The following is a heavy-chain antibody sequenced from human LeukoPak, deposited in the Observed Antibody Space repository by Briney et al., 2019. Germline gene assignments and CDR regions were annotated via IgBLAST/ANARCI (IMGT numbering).Heavy chain of an antibody. J-gene: IGHJ3*02. CDR1: GGSFSGYY. CDR3: AVGLLPDAFDI. D-gene: IGHD1-26*01. V-gene: IGHV4-34*01. Sequence: RTSETLSLTCAVCGGSFSGYYWSWIRQPPGKGLEWIGEINHSGSTNNNPSLKSRVTISVDTSKNQFSLKLSSVTAADTAVYYCAVGLLPDAFDIWGQGTMVTVSS. CDR2: INHSGST.